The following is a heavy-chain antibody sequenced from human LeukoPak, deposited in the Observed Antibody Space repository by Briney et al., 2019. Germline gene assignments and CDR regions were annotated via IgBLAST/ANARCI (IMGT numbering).Heavy chain of an antibody. V-gene: IGHV4-34*01. CDR3: ARAPPTSWKNWFDP. Sequence: PSETLSLTCAVYGGSFSGYYWSWIRQPPGKGLEWIGEINHSGSTNYNPSLKSRVTISVDTSKNQFSLKLSSVTAADTAVYYCARAPPTSWKNWFDPWGRGTLVTVSS. CDR1: GGSFSGYY. J-gene: IGHJ5*02. D-gene: IGHD1-1*01. CDR2: INHSGST.